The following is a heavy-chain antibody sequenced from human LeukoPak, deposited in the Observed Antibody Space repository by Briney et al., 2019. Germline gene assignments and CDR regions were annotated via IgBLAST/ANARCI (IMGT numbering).Heavy chain of an antibody. CDR3: AREDSGYDNNYYYYYYMDV. Sequence: GGSLRLSCVASGFTFSNYEMIWVRQAPGKGLEWVANIKQDGSEKYYVDSVKGRFTISRDNAKNSLYLQMNSLRAEDTAVYYCAREDSGYDNNYYYYYYMDVWGKGTTVTISS. CDR1: GFTFSNYE. J-gene: IGHJ6*03. V-gene: IGHV3-7*01. D-gene: IGHD5-12*01. CDR2: IKQDGSEK.